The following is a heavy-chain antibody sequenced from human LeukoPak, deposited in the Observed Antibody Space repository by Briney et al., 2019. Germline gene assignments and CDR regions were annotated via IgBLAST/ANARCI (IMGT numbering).Heavy chain of an antibody. V-gene: IGHV3-9*01. CDR2: ISWNSGSI. D-gene: IGHD4-17*01. CDR1: GLTFDDYA. CDR3: AKDIDGDYGIHFDY. Sequence: GGSLRPSCAASGLTFDDYAMHWARQAPGKGLEWVSGISWNSGSIGYADSVKGRFTISRDNAKNSLYLQMNSLRAEDTALYYCAKDIDGDYGIHFDYWGQGTLVTVSS. J-gene: IGHJ4*02.